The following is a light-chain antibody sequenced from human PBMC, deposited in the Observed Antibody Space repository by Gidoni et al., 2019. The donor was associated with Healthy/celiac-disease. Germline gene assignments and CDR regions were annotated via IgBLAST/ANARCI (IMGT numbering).Light chain of an antibody. CDR2: KVS. CDR3: MQGTHWPRT. J-gene: IGKJ4*01. Sequence: DVVMTQSPLSLPVTLGQPASISCRSSQSLVYRDGNTSLNWFQQRPGQSPRRLIYKVSNRDSGVPDRFSGSGSGTDFTLKISRVEAEDVGVYYCMQGTHWPRTFXGXTKVEIK. CDR1: QSLVYRDGNTS. V-gene: IGKV2-30*01.